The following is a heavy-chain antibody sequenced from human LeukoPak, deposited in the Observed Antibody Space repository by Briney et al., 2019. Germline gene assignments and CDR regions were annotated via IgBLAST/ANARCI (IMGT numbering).Heavy chain of an antibody. CDR2: IYPGDSDT. CDR3: GRHLHLRYYDFWSGYYPYYYYYYMDV. D-gene: IGHD3-3*01. CDR1: GYSFTSYW. J-gene: IGHJ6*03. V-gene: IGHV5-51*01. Sequence: GESLKISCKGSGYSFTSYWIGWVRQMPGKGLEWMGIIYPGDSDTRYSPSFQGQVTISADKSISTAYLQWSNLKASDTAMYYCGRHLHLRYYDFWSGYYPYYYYYYMDVWGKGTTVTVSS.